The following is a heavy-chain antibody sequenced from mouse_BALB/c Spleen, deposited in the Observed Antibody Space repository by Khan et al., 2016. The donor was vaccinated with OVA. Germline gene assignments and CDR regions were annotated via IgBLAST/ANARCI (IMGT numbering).Heavy chain of an antibody. CDR3: ARTLYGSGYDYAMDY. D-gene: IGHD1-1*01. J-gene: IGHJ4*01. CDR2: INTYTGEP. CDR1: GYIFTNYG. V-gene: IGHV9-3-1*01. Sequence: QIQLVQSGPELKQPGETVKISCKASGYIFTNYGMTWVKQAPGKGLKWMGWINTYTGEPTYADDFKGRFALSLETSANTAYLQIHNLKTEDTATYFCARTLYGSGYDYAMDYWGQGTSVTVSS.